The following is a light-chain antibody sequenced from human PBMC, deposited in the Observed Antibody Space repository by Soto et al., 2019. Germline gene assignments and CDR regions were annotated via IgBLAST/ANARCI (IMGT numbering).Light chain of an antibody. J-gene: IGKJ2*01. Sequence: DVQMTQSPSSLSASVGDRVTITCRASQSIVSFLNWYQQRPGTAPKLLILAASNLESGVPSRFSGRRSATDFTLSISSLQPEDFATYFCQQTYSMPVTFGQGTKLEMK. CDR2: AAS. CDR3: QQTYSMPVT. V-gene: IGKV1-39*01. CDR1: QSIVSF.